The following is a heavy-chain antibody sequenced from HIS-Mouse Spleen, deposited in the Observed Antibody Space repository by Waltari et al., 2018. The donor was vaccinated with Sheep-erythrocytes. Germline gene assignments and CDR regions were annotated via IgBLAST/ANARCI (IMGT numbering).Heavy chain of an antibody. D-gene: IGHD3-3*01. Sequence: QVQLQESGPGLVKPSQTRSLTCTVQVGSISSGGYYCSCIRQHPGKVLEWIGYIYYSGSTYYNPSLKSRVTISVDTSKNQFSLKLSSVTAADTAVYYCARGEGIFKFDYWGQGTLVTVSS. CDR3: ARGEGIFKFDY. J-gene: IGHJ4*02. CDR1: VGSISSGGYY. CDR2: IYYSGST. V-gene: IGHV4-31*03.